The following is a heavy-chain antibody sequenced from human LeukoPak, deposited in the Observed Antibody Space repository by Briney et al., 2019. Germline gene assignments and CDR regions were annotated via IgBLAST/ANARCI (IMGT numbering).Heavy chain of an antibody. V-gene: IGHV3-15*01. CDR3: TTDRGPSYYYDSSGSILMTDGAFDI. J-gene: IGHJ3*02. CDR2: IKSKTDGGTT. D-gene: IGHD3-22*01. Sequence: PGGSLRLSCAASGFTFSNAWMSWVRQAPGKGLEWVGRIKSKTDGGTTDHAAPVKGRFTISRDDSKNTLYLQMNSLKTEDTAVYYCTTDRGPSYYYDSSGSILMTDGAFDIWGQGTMVTVSS. CDR1: GFTFSNAW.